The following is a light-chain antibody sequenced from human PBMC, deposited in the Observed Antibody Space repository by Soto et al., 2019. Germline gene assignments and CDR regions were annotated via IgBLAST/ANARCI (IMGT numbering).Light chain of an antibody. CDR3: QQYSSYSWT. CDR2: DAS. CDR1: QSISNW. V-gene: IGKV1-5*01. Sequence: DIPMTQSPSTLSASIGDRVRITFRASQSISNWLAWYQQRPGKAPKLLIYDASSLENGVPSRFSGSGSGTEFTLTISGLQPDDFATYYCQQYSSYSWTFGQGTRVEIK. J-gene: IGKJ1*01.